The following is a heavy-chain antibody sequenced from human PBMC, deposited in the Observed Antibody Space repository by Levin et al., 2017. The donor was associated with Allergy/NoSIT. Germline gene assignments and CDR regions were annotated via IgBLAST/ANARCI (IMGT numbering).Heavy chain of an antibody. V-gene: IGHV3-43D*03. Sequence: PGGSLRLSCAASGFTFDDYAMHWVRQAPGKGLEWVSLVSWDGGSAYYADSVKGRFTISRDNNKNSLYLQMHTLRTEDTALYYCAKDKLSHAPSGIDYWGQGTLVTVSS. J-gene: IGHJ4*02. CDR3: AKDKLSHAPSGIDY. D-gene: IGHD3-10*01. CDR1: GFTFDDYA. CDR2: VSWDGGSA.